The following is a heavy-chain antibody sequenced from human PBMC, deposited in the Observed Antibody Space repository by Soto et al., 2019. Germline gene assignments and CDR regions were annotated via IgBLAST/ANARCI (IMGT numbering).Heavy chain of an antibody. D-gene: IGHD1-20*01. Sequence: KSSETLSLTCAVYGGSFSGYYWGWLRQSPGKGPEWIGSVFYTGFTSYNPSLESRVSVSVDTSKNQFSLKVSGVSAADTAVYYCATSQKGYNWNYFDHWGQGALVTVSS. CDR2: VFYTGFT. V-gene: IGHV4-34*12. J-gene: IGHJ4*02. CDR1: GGSFSGYY. CDR3: ATSQKGYNWNYFDH.